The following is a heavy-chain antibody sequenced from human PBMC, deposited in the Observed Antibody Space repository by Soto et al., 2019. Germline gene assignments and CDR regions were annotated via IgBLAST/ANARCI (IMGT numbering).Heavy chain of an antibody. J-gene: IGHJ6*02. V-gene: IGHV3-23*01. CDR3: ARDPACGFGSGGSCYYYGMDV. Sequence: EVQLLESGGGLVQPGGSLRLSCAASGFTFSSYAMSWVRQAPGKGLEWVSAISGSGGSTYYADSVKGRFTISRDNSKNALYLKMNSLRAEDTAVYYCARDPACGFGSGGSCYYYGMDVWGQGTTVSVSS. CDR1: GFTFSSYA. D-gene: IGHD2-15*01. CDR2: ISGSGGST.